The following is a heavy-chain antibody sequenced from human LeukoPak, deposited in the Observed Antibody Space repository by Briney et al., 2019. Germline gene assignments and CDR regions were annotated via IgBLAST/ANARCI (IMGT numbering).Heavy chain of an antibody. CDR3: ARGVLAGYDSSGYRFYNRFDP. CDR1: GYTFIDYY. Sequence: ASVKVSCKASGYTFIDYYMHWVRQAPGQGLEWMGWINPNSGGTKYAQRFQGRVTMTRDTSISTAYMELSRLTSDDTAVYYCARGVLAGYDSSGYRFYNRFDPWGQGTLVSVSS. V-gene: IGHV1-2*02. D-gene: IGHD3-22*01. CDR2: INPNSGGT. J-gene: IGHJ5*02.